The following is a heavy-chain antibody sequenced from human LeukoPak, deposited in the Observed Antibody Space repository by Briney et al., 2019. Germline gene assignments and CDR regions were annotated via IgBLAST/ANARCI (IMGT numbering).Heavy chain of an antibody. CDR1: GGSFSGYY. CDR2: IYHSGST. CDR3: ATQLTGLELRRSLVY. J-gene: IGHJ4*02. D-gene: IGHD1-7*01. Sequence: SETLSLTCAVYGGSFSGYYWSWIRQPPGKGLEWIGSIYHSGSTYYNPSLKSRVTISVDTSKNQFSLKLSSVTAADTAVYYCATQLTGLELRRSLVYWGQGTLVTVSS. V-gene: IGHV4-34*01.